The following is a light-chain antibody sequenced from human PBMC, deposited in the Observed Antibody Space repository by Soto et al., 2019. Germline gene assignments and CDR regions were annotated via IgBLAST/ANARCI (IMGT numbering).Light chain of an antibody. CDR1: QSLNSL. V-gene: IGKV1-5*01. CDR2: DAS. CDR3: QQYNSYLMYT. J-gene: IGKJ2*01. Sequence: DIQMTQSPSTLSASVGDRVTITCRASQSLNSLLAWYQQKPGRAPKLLIYDASTLESGVPSRFSGSGSGTEFTLTISSLQTDDFATYYCQQYNSYLMYTFGQGTKLEIK.